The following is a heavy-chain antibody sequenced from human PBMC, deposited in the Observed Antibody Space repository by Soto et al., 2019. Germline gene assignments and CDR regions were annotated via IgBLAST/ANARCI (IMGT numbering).Heavy chain of an antibody. Sequence: QVQLVQSGAEVKKPGSSVKVSCKASGGTFSSYTISWVRQAPGQGLEWMGRIIPILGIANYAQKFQGRVTITADKSTSTAYMELSSLRSEDTAVYYCARSYGSGSYSRPLDYWGQGTLVTVSS. CDR1: GGTFSSYT. CDR2: IIPILGIA. D-gene: IGHD3-10*01. V-gene: IGHV1-69*02. CDR3: ARSYGSGSYSRPLDY. J-gene: IGHJ4*02.